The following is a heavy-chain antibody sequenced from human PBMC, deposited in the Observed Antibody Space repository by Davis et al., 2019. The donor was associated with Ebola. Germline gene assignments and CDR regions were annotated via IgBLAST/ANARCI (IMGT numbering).Heavy chain of an antibody. Sequence: SVKVSCKASGYTFTSYGISWVRQAPGQGLEWMGWISAYNGNTNYAQKFQGRVTITADKSTSTAYMELSSLRSEDTAVYYCARDVLQFLEGNNWFDPWGQGTLVTVSS. J-gene: IGHJ5*02. CDR3: ARDVLQFLEGNNWFDP. CDR1: GYTFTSYG. CDR2: ISAYNGNT. D-gene: IGHD3-3*01. V-gene: IGHV1-18*01.